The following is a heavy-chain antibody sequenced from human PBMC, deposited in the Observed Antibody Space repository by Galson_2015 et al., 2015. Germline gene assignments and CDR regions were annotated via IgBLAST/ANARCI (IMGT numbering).Heavy chain of an antibody. V-gene: IGHV1-46*01. D-gene: IGHD5-12*01. CDR1: GYTFSNYH. Sequence: SVKVSYKASGYTFSNYHIHWVRQAPGQGLEWMGIVTPGRGATSYAEKFQGRVIMTGDMSTTTAFLELSSLRSDDTALYYCARETSATGYGDHWGQGTLVAVSS. J-gene: IGHJ4*02. CDR2: VTPGRGAT. CDR3: ARETSATGYGDH.